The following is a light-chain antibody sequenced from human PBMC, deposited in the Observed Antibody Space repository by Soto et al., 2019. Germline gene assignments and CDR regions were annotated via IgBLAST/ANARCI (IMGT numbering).Light chain of an antibody. J-gene: IGKJ1*01. CDR2: GAS. CDR1: QSVSDNN. V-gene: IGKV3-20*01. Sequence: EVVLTQSPGTLSLSPGDRGALSCRASQSVSDNNLAWYQQKAGQAPRLVVYGASSRATGIPDRFSASGSGTDFTLTISRLEPEDFAVYYCQQYGNTPLSFGQGTKVDIK. CDR3: QQYGNTPLS.